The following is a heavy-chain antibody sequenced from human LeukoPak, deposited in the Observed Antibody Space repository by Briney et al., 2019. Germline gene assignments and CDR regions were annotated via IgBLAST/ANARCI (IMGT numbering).Heavy chain of an antibody. Sequence: GGSLRLSCAASGFTFSSYEMNWVRQAPGKGLEWVSYISSSGSTIYYADSVKGRFTISRDNAKNSLYLQMNSLRAEDTAVYYCARQYYYDSSGYFDYWGQGTLVTVSS. CDR1: GFTFSSYE. J-gene: IGHJ4*02. V-gene: IGHV3-48*03. CDR3: ARQYYYDSSGYFDY. D-gene: IGHD3-22*01. CDR2: ISSSGSTI.